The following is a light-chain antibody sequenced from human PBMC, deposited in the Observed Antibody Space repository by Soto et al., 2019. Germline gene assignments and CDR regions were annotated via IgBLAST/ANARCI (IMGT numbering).Light chain of an antibody. CDR2: NVS. CDR3: SSFTSSSTVL. J-gene: IGLJ2*01. CDR1: SSDVGGFNY. Sequence: QSALTEPASVSGSPGQSITISCTGTSSDVGGFNYLSWYQQHPGNAPKLIIHNVSNRPSGVSDRFSGSKSGNTASLTISGLQADDESDYYCSSFTSSSTVLFGGGTKLTVL. V-gene: IGLV2-14*03.